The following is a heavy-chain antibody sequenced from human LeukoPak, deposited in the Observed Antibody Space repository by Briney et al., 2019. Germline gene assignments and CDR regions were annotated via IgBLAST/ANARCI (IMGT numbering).Heavy chain of an antibody. CDR1: GGSISSSNYY. CDR3: ARGRDGLKP. D-gene: IGHD5-24*01. J-gene: IGHJ4*02. Sequence: SETLSLTCSVSGGSISSSNYYWGWIRQPPGKGLEWIGSFYYSGNTYYNPSLKSRVTISVDTSKNEFSLKLSSVTAADTAVYYCARGRDGLKPWGQGTLVTVSS. V-gene: IGHV4-39*07. CDR2: FYYSGNT.